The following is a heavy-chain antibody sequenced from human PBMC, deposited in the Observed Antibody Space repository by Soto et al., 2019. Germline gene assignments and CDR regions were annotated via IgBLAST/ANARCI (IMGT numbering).Heavy chain of an antibody. V-gene: IGHV4-59*01. CDR2: IYYSGST. Sequence: SETLSLTCTVSGGSISSYYWSWIRQPPGKGLEWIGYIYYSGSTNYNPSLKSRVTISVDTSKNQFSLKLSSVTAADTAVYYCARLGGWLRLRGYNWNDDHFDYWGQGTLVTVSS. CDR3: ARLGGWLRLRGYNWNDDHFDY. CDR1: GGSISSYY. J-gene: IGHJ4*02. D-gene: IGHD1-20*01.